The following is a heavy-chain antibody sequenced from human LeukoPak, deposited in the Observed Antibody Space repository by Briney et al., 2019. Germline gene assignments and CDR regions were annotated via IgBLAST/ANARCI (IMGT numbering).Heavy chain of an antibody. D-gene: IGHD1-26*01. V-gene: IGHV7-4-1*02. CDR1: GYTFTSYA. CDR3: AREYSGSYFYYYYMDV. CDR2: INTNTGNP. Sequence: ASVKVSCKASGYTFTSYAMNWVRQAPGQGLEWMGWINTNTGNPTYAQGFTGRFVFSLDTSVSTAYLQISSLKAEDTAVYYCAREYSGSYFYYYYMDVWGKGTTVTVSS. J-gene: IGHJ6*03.